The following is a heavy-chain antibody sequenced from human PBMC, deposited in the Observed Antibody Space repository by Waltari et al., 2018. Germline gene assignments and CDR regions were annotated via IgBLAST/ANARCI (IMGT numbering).Heavy chain of an antibody. CDR2: IDHSGST. Sequence: QVQLQESGPGLVKPSETLSLTCAVSGYSISSGYYWVWIRQPPGKGLEWIGSIDHSGSTYYNPSLKSRVTISVDTSKNQFSLKLSSVTAADTAVYYCAGWLQFPFDYWGQGTLVTVSS. V-gene: IGHV4-38-2*01. CDR3: AGWLQFPFDY. J-gene: IGHJ4*02. CDR1: GYSISSGYY. D-gene: IGHD5-12*01.